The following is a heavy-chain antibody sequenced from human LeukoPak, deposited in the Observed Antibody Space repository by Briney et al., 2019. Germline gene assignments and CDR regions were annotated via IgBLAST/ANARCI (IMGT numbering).Heavy chain of an antibody. V-gene: IGHV3-21*04. CDR3: VRDLAHTTGWAFYFDY. D-gene: IGHD6-19*01. Sequence: PGGSLRLSCAASGFTFSSYAMNWVRQAPGKGLEWVSSISSSSSYIYYADSVKGRFTISRDNSKNTVYLQMNSLRAEDTAVYYCVRDLAHTTGWAFYFDYWGQGTLVTVSS. J-gene: IGHJ4*02. CDR1: GFTFSSYA. CDR2: ISSSSSYI.